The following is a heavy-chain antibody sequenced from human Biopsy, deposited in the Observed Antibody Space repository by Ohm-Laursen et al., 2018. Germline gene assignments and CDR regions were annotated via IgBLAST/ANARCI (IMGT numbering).Heavy chain of an antibody. CDR3: ATPFQYYDSWGGYPPFDH. J-gene: IGHJ4*02. V-gene: IGHV1-69*17. Sequence: SSVKVSCKASGGTFSNYAISWVRQAPGEGLEWMGGIISVSGLVNYAPKFQGRVSITADKSTTTAYMELSNLKSEDTAVYYCATPFQYYDSWGGYPPFDHWGQGTLVTVSS. CDR2: IISVSGLV. D-gene: IGHD3-3*01. CDR1: GGTFSNYA.